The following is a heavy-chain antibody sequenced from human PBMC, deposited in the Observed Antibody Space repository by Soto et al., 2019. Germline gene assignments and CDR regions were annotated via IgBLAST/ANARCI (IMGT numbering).Heavy chain of an antibody. Sequence: EVQLVQSGAEVKKPGESLRISCKGSGYSFTNYWITWLRQMPGKGLEWMGRIDPSDSYTNYSPSFQGHVSISADKSISTAYLQWSRLEASDTAIYYCASGGSGYENGFDYWGQGTLVTVSS. J-gene: IGHJ4*02. D-gene: IGHD5-12*01. CDR1: GYSFTNYW. V-gene: IGHV5-10-1*03. CDR3: ASGGSGYENGFDY. CDR2: IDPSDSYT.